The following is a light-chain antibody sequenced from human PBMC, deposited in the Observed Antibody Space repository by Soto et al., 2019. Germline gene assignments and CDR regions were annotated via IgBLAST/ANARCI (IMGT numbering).Light chain of an antibody. Sequence: QSVLTQPRSVSGSPGQSVTISCTGTSSDVGGYNYVSWYQQPPGKAPKLMIYDVNKRPSGVPDRFSGSKSGNTASLTISGLQAEYEADYYCCSYAGSYTVVFGGGPKVTVL. V-gene: IGLV2-11*01. CDR3: CSYAGSYTVV. J-gene: IGLJ2*01. CDR2: DVN. CDR1: SSDVGGYNY.